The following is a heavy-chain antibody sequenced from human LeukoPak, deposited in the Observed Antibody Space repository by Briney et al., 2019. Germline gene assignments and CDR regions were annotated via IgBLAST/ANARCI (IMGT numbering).Heavy chain of an antibody. CDR3: ARGGRSSGYPD. J-gene: IGHJ4*02. Sequence: GGSLRLSCAASGFTVSSNYMSWVRQAPGKGLEWVSVIYSGGSRYDAASVKGRFTISRDNSKNTVYLQMNSLRAEDTAVYYCARGGRSSGYPDWGQGTLVTVSS. V-gene: IGHV3-66*02. CDR1: GFTVSSNY. CDR2: IYSGGSR. D-gene: IGHD3-22*01.